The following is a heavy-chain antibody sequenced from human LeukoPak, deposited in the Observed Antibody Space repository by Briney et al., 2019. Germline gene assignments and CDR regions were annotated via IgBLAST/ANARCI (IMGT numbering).Heavy chain of an antibody. V-gene: IGHV3-23*01. CDR2: ISPSGGST. CDR1: GFPFRSYP. CDR3: AKRGSNSGSHQGGFDY. Sequence: SGGTLTLSCSLSGFPFRSYPMSWLRQATGKGLEWVADISPSGGSTYYAPPVKRRFTISRDNSKNTLYLKMNSLRAEHTAVYYSAKRGSNSGSHQGGFDYWGQGTLVTVSS. J-gene: IGHJ4*02. D-gene: IGHD4-11*01.